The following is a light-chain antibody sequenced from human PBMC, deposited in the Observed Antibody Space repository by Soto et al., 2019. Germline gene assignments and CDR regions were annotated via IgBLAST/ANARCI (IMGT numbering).Light chain of an antibody. V-gene: IGKV4-1*01. CDR3: QQYYNTPLT. Sequence: VRMTQSPESLAVSVGERVTINCKSSQSVLYSSNNRNYLAWYQQKPGQPPKLLIYWASTRESGVPDRFSGSGSGTDFTLTISSLQAEDVAVYYCQQYYNTPLTFGGGTKVDIK. CDR2: WAS. CDR1: QSVLYSSNNRNY. J-gene: IGKJ4*01.